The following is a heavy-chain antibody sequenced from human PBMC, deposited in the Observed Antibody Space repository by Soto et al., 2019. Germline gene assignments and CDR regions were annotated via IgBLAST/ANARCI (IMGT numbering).Heavy chain of an antibody. V-gene: IGHV4-31*03. D-gene: IGHD3-3*01. CDR1: GGSVSRGGYF. CDR3: ARAYPPDYRSGSRGSFDY. Sequence: QLQLQESGPGLVKPSQTLSLTCTVSGGSVSRGGYFWNWIRQHPGKGLEWIGYIYYSGSTSYYPSLKNRVSISVDPSNNQFSLRLSSATAADTAVYYCARAYPPDYRSGSRGSFDYWGQGTLVTVSA. CDR2: IYYSGST. J-gene: IGHJ4*02.